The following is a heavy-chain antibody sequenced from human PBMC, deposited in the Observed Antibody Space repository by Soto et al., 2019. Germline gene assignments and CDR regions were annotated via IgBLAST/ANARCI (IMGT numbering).Heavy chain of an antibody. V-gene: IGHV4-59*01. CDR1: GGSISSYY. CDR2: IYYSGST. Sequence: SETLSLTCTVSGGSISSYYWSWIRQPPGKGLEWIGYIYYSGSTNYNPSLKSRVTISVDTSKNQFSLKLSSVTAADTAVYYCASTYDILTGYQNFPFDYWGQGTLVTVSS. J-gene: IGHJ4*02. CDR3: ASTYDILTGYQNFPFDY. D-gene: IGHD3-9*01.